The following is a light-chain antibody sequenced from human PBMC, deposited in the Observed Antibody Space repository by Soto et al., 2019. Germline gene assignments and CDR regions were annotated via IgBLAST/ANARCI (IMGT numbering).Light chain of an antibody. CDR1: SSNIGTNY. J-gene: IGLJ1*01. CDR3: AAWDDSLSGFYV. CDR2: RNN. Sequence: QSVLTQPPSASGTPGQRVTMSCSGSSSNIGTNYVYWYQQLPGTAPKILIYRNNQRPSGVPDRFSGSKSGTSASLAISGLRSEGEADYYCAAWDDSLSGFYVFGTGTKVTVL. V-gene: IGLV1-47*01.